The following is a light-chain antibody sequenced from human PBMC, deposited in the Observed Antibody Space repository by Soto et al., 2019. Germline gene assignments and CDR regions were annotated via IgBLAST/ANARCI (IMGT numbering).Light chain of an antibody. J-gene: IGKJ4*01. CDR1: QSVRSH. V-gene: IGKV3-11*01. CDR3: QQRRDWLLT. Sequence: EIVLTQSPATLSLSPEETATLSCRASQSVRSHLGWYQQKPGQAPRLLIYDASNRATGIPDRFTGSGSGTDFTLTISGLEPEDFAVYFCQQRRDWLLTFGGGTRVEI. CDR2: DAS.